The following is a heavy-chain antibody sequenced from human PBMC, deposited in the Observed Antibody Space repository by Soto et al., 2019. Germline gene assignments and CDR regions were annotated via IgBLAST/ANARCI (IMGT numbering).Heavy chain of an antibody. CDR1: GGSFSGYY. CDR2: INHSGSA. CDR3: ARGFSDNGDHGQSGGFDY. Sequence: QVQLQQWGAGLLKPSETLSRTCAVYGGSFSGYYWSWIRQPPGKGLEWIGEINHSGSANYNPSLKSRVTISVDTSKNQFSLKLSSVTAADTAVYYCARGFSDNGDHGQSGGFDYWGRGTLVTVSS. D-gene: IGHD4-17*01. J-gene: IGHJ4*02. V-gene: IGHV4-34*01.